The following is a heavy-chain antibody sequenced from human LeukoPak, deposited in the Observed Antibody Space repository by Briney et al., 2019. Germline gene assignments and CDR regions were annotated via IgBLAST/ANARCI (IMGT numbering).Heavy chain of an antibody. J-gene: IGHJ3*01. CDR3: ARPYVSTRNVFAV. CDR2: INSDGGGT. CDR1: GFTFSTSW. D-gene: IGHD2-8*01. Sequence: GESLRLSCAASGFTFSTSWMHWVRQAPGKGLVWVSRINSDGGGTNYADSVKGRFTISRDNARHTLYLQMNSLRAEDTAVYYCARPYVSTRNVFAVWGQGTVVTVSS. V-gene: IGHV3-74*01.